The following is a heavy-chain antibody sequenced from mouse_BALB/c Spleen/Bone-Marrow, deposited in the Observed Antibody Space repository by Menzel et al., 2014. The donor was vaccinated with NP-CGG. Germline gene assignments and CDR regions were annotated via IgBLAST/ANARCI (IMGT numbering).Heavy chain of an antibody. CDR2: INPSNGGT. Sequence: VQLQQSGAELVKPGASVKSSCKASGYTFTSYYMYWVKQRPGQGLEWIGGINPSNGGTNFNEKFKSKATLTVDKSSSTAYMQLSSLTSEDSAVYYCTRGLRAWFAYWGQGTLVTVSA. D-gene: IGHD3-1*01. J-gene: IGHJ3*01. CDR3: TRGLRAWFAY. CDR1: GYTFTSYY. V-gene: IGHV1S81*02.